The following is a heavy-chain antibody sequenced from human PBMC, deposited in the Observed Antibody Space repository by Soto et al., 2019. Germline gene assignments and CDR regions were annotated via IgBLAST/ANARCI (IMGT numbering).Heavy chain of an antibody. CDR2: IYYSGST. D-gene: IGHD1-26*01. CDR3: ARRRGGSGNFDY. CDR1: GGSISSSSYY. V-gene: IGHV4-39*01. Sequence: SETLSLTCTVSGGSISSSSYYWGWIRQPPGKGLEWIGSIYYSGSTYYNPSLKSRVTISVDTSRDQFSLKLTSVTAADTAVYYCARRRGGSGNFDYWGQGTLVTVSS. J-gene: IGHJ4*02.